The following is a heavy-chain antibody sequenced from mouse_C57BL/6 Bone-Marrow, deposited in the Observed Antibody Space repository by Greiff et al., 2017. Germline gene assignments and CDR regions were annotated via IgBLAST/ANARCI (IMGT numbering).Heavy chain of an antibody. V-gene: IGHV8-5*01. CDR1: GFSLSTSNMG. CDR2: IWWDDDT. J-gene: IGHJ3*01. D-gene: IGHD2-3*01. CDR3: ARVEDGYYGPFAY. Sequence: QVQLKESGPGLLQPSQSLSLSCSFSGFSLSTSNMGIGWIRQPSGKGLEWLAHIWWDDDTYYNPSLKSRPPISKETSNTQVFLKIPSVDTASTATYDCARVEDGYYGPFAYWGQGTLVTVSA.